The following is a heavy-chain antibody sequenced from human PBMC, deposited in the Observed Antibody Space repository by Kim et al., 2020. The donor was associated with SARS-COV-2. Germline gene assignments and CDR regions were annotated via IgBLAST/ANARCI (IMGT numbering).Heavy chain of an antibody. Sequence: GGSLRLSCAASGFTFSSYAMSWVRQAPGKGLEWVSAISGSGGSTYYADSVKGRFTISRDNSKNTLYLQMNSLRAEDTAVYYCAKDLLGTIFGALGYWGQGTLVTVSS. CDR1: GFTFSSYA. CDR2: ISGSGGST. CDR3: AKDLLGTIFGALGY. J-gene: IGHJ4*02. D-gene: IGHD3-3*01. V-gene: IGHV3-23*01.